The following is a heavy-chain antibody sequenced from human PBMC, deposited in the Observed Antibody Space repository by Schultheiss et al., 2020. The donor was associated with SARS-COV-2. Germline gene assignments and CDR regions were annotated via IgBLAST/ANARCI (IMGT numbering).Heavy chain of an antibody. D-gene: IGHD6-6*01. J-gene: IGHJ6*02. CDR3: ARGGDIAALYYTNYYGMDV. Sequence: GGSLRLSCAASGFTFSSYEMNWVRQAPGKGLEWVSYISSSGSTIYYADSVKGRFTISRDNAKNSLYLQMNSLRAEDTALYHCARGGDIAALYYTNYYGMDVWGQGTTVTVSS. V-gene: IGHV3-48*03. CDR2: ISSSGSTI. CDR1: GFTFSSYE.